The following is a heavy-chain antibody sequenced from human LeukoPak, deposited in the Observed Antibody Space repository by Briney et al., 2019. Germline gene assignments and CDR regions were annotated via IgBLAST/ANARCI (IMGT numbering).Heavy chain of an antibody. CDR1: GYTFTSYG. J-gene: IGHJ5*02. Sequence: ASVKVSCKASGYTFTSYGISWVRQAPGQGLEWMGWISAYNGNTNYAQKLQGRVTMTTDTSTSTAYMELRSLRSDDTAVYYCARGRVVRSSPNWFDPWGQGTLVTVSS. CDR2: ISAYNGNT. CDR3: ARGRVVRSSPNWFDP. V-gene: IGHV1-18*01. D-gene: IGHD6-13*01.